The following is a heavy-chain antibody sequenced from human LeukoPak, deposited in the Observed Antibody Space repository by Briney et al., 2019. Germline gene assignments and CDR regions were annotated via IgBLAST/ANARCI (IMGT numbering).Heavy chain of an antibody. CDR3: AKSTNWGSIYDGFDI. V-gene: IGHV1-2*02. CDR2: INPNSGGA. CDR1: GYTFTGYY. Sequence: ASVKVSCKASGYTFTGYYMHWVRQAPGQGLEWMGWINPNSGGANYAQKFQGRVTMTRDTSIRTVYMELSRLKSDDTAAYYCAKSTNWGSIYDGFDIWGQGTMVTVAS. J-gene: IGHJ3*02. D-gene: IGHD7-27*01.